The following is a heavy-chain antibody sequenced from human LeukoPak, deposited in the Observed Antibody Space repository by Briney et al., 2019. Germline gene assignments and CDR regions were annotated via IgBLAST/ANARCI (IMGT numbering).Heavy chain of an antibody. J-gene: IGHJ2*01. CDR3: ARPAGRYSGWLSPPPPWYFDL. CDR2: IYYSGST. Sequence: WETLSLTCTVSGGSISSYYWSWIRQPPGKGLEWIGYIYYSGSTNYNPSLKSRVTISVDTSKNQFSLKLSSVTAADTAVYYCARPAGRYSGWLSPPPPWYFDLWGRGTLVTVSS. V-gene: IGHV4-59*08. D-gene: IGHD3-9*01. CDR1: GGSISSYY.